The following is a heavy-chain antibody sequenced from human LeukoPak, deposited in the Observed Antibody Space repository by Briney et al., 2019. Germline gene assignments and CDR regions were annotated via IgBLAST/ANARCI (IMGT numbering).Heavy chain of an antibody. D-gene: IGHD3-3*01. CDR2: ISAYNGNT. V-gene: IGHV1-18*01. Sequence: ASVKVSCKASGYTFTSYGISWVRQAPGQGLEWMGWISAYNGNTNYAQKLQGRVTMTTDTSTSTAYMELRSLRSEDTAVYYCARGQYYDFWSGYYPGEFDPWGQGTLVTVSS. J-gene: IGHJ5*02. CDR1: GYTFTSYG. CDR3: ARGQYYDFWSGYYPGEFDP.